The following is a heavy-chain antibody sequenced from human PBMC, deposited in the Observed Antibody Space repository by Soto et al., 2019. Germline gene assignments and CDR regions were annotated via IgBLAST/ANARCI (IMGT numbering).Heavy chain of an antibody. CDR1: GFTFSRYW. CDR3: AKGGHIDY. V-gene: IGHV3-7*03. D-gene: IGHD3-16*01. Sequence: HPGGALRLSCAASGFTFSRYWMSWVRQAPGKGLEWVANIKEDGSEKNDVDSVKGRFTISRDNAKNPLYLQMNSLRVEDTAVYYCAKGGHIDYCGQGTLVTVSS. J-gene: IGHJ4*02. CDR2: IKEDGSEK.